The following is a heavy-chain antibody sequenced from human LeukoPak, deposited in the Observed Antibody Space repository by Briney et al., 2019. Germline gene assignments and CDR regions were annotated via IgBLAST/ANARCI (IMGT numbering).Heavy chain of an antibody. D-gene: IGHD3-9*01. CDR3: ARGRYFDWLPSNWSDP. Sequence: SETLSLTCTVSGGSISGYYWSWIRQPPGKRLEWIGYIYYSGSTIYNPSLKSRVTISVDTSKNQVSLELSSVTAADTAVYYCARGRYFDWLPSNWSDPWGQGTLVTVSS. V-gene: IGHV4-59*01. CDR1: GGSISGYY. CDR2: IYYSGST. J-gene: IGHJ5*02.